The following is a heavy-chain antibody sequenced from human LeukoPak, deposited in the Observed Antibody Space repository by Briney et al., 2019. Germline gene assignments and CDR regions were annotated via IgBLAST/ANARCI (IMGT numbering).Heavy chain of an antibody. Sequence: SETLSLTCTVSGGSISSSSYYWGWIRQPPGKGLEWIGSIYYSGSTYYNPSLKSRVTISVDTSKNQFSLKLSSVTAADTAVYYCARPVLRYFDWLEGYCDYWGQGTLVTVSS. J-gene: IGHJ4*02. CDR2: IYYSGST. D-gene: IGHD3-9*01. CDR3: ARPVLRYFDWLEGYCDY. V-gene: IGHV4-39*01. CDR1: GGSISSSSYY.